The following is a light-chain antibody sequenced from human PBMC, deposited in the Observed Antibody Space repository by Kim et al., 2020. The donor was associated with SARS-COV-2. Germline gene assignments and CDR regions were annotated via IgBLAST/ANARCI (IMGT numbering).Light chain of an antibody. V-gene: IGKV1-5*03. CDR3: QQYNSYWYS. Sequence: SASVGDRVTITCRASQSISSWLAWYQQKPGKAPKLLIYKASSLESGVPSRFSGSGAGTEFTLTISSLQPDDFATYYCQQYNSYWYSFGQGTKLEIK. CDR1: QSISSW. CDR2: KAS. J-gene: IGKJ2*03.